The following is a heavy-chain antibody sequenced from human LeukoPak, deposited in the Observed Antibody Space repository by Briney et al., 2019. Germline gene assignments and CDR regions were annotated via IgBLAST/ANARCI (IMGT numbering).Heavy chain of an antibody. CDR1: GFTVSDNY. CDR2: IYSGGST. J-gene: IGHJ6*02. Sequence: GGSLRLSCAASGFTVSDNYMSWVRQAPGKGLEWVSVIYSGGSTYYADSVKGRFTVSRHNSKNTLFLQMNSLRAEDTAVYYCARLLEMYYYGMDVWGQGTTVTVSS. V-gene: IGHV3-53*04. CDR3: ARLLEMYYYGMDV.